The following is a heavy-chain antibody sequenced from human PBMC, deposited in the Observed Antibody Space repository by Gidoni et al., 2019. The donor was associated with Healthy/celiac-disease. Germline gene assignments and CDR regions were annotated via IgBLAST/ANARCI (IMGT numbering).Heavy chain of an antibody. J-gene: IGHJ4*02. D-gene: IGHD3-3*01. CDR2: IKQDGSEK. CDR1: VSTCSSYW. V-gene: IGHV3-7*01. CDR3: ARAHDFWSGYYSHYFDY. Sequence: EVQLVESGGGLVQPGGSLRLSCAASVSTCSSYWMSWVRQAPGKGLEWVANIKQDGSEKYYVDSVKGRFTISRDNAKNSLNLQMNSLRAEDTAVYYCARAHDFWSGYYSHYFDYWGQGTLVTVSS.